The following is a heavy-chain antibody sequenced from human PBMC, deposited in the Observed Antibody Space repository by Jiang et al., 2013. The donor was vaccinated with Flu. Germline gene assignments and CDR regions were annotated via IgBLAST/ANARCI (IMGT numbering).Heavy chain of an antibody. D-gene: IGHD2-21*02. CDR2: IRSKANSYAT. J-gene: IGHJ3*02. CDR1: GFTFSGSA. CDR3: TRQLGEAYCGGDCYSAAFDI. Sequence: VQLLESGGGLVQPGGSLKLSCAASGFTFSGSAMHWVRQASGKGLEWVGRIRSKANSYATAYAASVKGRFTISRDGSKNTAYLQMNSLKTEDTAVYYCTRQLGEAYCGGDCYSAAFDIWGQGTMVTVSS. V-gene: IGHV3-73*01.